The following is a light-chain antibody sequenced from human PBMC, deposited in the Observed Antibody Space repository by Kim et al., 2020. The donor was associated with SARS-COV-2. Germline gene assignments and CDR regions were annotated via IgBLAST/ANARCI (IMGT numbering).Light chain of an antibody. CDR1: NIGSKS. CDR3: QLWDSSSYHWV. V-gene: IGLV3-21*03. J-gene: IGLJ3*02. Sequence: APEKTARITCGGNNIGSKSVHWYQQKPGQAPVLVIYDDTDRPSGIPERFSGSNSANTATLTMSRVEAGDEADYYCQLWDSSSYHWVFGGGTQLTVL. CDR2: DDT.